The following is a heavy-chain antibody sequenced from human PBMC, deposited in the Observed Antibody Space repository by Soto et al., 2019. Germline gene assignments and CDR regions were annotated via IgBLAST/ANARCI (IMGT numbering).Heavy chain of an antibody. D-gene: IGHD3-22*01. V-gene: IGHV3-23*01. CDR3: AKGEALYSSPPWAS. CDR2: ISGSGGST. CDR1: GYSFTSYW. J-gene: IGHJ5*01. Sequence: PGESLKISCKGSGYSFTSYWISWVRQMPGKGLEWVSAISGSGGSTNYADSVKGRFTISRDNSKDTLYLQMNGLRVEDTAIYYFAKGEALYSSPPWASWGHGTLVPVSS.